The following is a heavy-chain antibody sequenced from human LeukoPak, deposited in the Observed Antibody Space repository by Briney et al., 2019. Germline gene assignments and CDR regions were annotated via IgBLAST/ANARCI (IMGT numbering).Heavy chain of an antibody. J-gene: IGHJ4*02. CDR2: IYSSGST. D-gene: IGHD3-3*01. CDR1: GGSISNYY. CDR3: ARVRITIFGVVKYYFDY. Sequence: SETLSLTCTVSGGSISNYYWSWIRQPAGKGLEWIGRIYSSGSTNYNPSLKSRVTISVDTSKNQFSLKLSSVTAADTAVYYCARVRITIFGVVKYYFDYWGQGTLVTVSS. V-gene: IGHV4-4*07.